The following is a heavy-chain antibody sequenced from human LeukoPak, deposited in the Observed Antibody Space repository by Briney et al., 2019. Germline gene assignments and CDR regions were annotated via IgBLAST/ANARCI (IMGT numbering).Heavy chain of an antibody. CDR1: GGSISSYY. J-gene: IGHJ5*02. V-gene: IGHV4-59*01. D-gene: IGHD5-24*01. CDR3: ARDGYNSRNWFDP. Sequence: KPSETLSLTCTVSGGSISSYYWSWIRQPPRKGLEWIGYIYYSGSTNYNPSLKSRVTISVDTSKNQFSLKLSSVTAADTAVYYCARDGYNSRNWFDPWGQGTLVTVSS. CDR2: IYYSGST.